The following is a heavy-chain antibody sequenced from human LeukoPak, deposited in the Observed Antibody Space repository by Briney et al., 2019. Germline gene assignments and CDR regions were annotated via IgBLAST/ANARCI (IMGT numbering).Heavy chain of an antibody. Sequence: PSETLSLTCAVYGASFSGYYWTWIRQPPGRGLEWIGEINHSGTINYNPSLKSRVSISVDTSKKQFSLKLNSVTAADTAVYYCARGGARSIAAAGSLDYWGQGTLVTVSS. D-gene: IGHD6-13*01. CDR3: ARGGARSIAAAGSLDY. CDR2: INHSGTI. J-gene: IGHJ4*02. V-gene: IGHV4-34*01. CDR1: GASFSGYY.